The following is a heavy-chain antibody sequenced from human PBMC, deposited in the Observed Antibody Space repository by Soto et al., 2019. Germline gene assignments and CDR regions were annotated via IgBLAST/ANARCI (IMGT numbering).Heavy chain of an antibody. Sequence: PSETLSLTCAVSGGSISSGGYSWSWIRQPPGKGLEWIGYMYHSGSTYYNPSLTSRVTISIDRSKNQFSLKLRSVTAADTAVYYCAAKPYNWNIWMVYWGPGIMVTVSS. CDR2: MYHSGST. CDR3: AAKPYNWNIWMVY. D-gene: IGHD1-1*01. J-gene: IGHJ4*02. V-gene: IGHV4-30-2*01. CDR1: GGSISSGGYS.